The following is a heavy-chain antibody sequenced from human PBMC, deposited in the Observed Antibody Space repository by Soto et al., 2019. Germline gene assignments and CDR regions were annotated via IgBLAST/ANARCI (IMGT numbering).Heavy chain of an antibody. CDR1: GFTFNNDG. J-gene: IGHJ4*02. V-gene: IGHV3-33*01. Sequence: QVQLVESGGGVVQPGRSLRLSCAASGFTFNNDGIHWVRQAPGKGLEWVAVIWHDGSNNYYADSVKGRFTISRDNSKNTLYLQMNSLRVEDTGVYYCARDGGTYLDYWGQGTLVTVSS. D-gene: IGHD1-26*01. CDR3: ARDGGTYLDY. CDR2: IWHDGSNN.